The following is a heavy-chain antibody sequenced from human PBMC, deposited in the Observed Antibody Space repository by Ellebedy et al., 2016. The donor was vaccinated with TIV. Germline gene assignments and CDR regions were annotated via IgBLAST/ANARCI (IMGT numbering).Heavy chain of an antibody. Sequence: SETLSLXCAVYGGSFSGYYWSWIRQHPGKGLEWIGYIYYSGSTYYNPSLKSRVTISVDTSKNQFSLKLSSVTAADTAVYYCARESREGFDYWGQGTLVTVSS. CDR2: IYYSGST. J-gene: IGHJ4*02. V-gene: IGHV4-31*11. CDR3: ARESREGFDY. CDR1: GGSFSGYY. D-gene: IGHD5-24*01.